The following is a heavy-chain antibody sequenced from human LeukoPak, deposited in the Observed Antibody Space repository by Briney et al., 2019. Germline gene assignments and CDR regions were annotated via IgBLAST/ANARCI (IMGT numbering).Heavy chain of an antibody. CDR1: GGSISNKY. V-gene: IGHV4-59*12. CDR3: ARDRSGFGESKKLGYYYYYYMDV. Sequence: PSETLSLTRTVSGGSISNKYWSWIRQPPGKGLEWIGYIYYSGSTNYNPSLKSRVTISVDTSKNQFSLKLSSVTAADTAVYYCARDRSGFGESKKLGYYYYYYMDVWGKGTTVTVSS. CDR2: IYYSGST. J-gene: IGHJ6*03. D-gene: IGHD3-10*01.